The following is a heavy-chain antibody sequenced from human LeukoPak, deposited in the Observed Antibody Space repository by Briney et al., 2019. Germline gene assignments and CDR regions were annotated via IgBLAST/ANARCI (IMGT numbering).Heavy chain of an antibody. D-gene: IGHD2-15*01. CDR2: ITCSSTV. Sequence: GGSLRLSCAASGFTFSNYSMNWVRQAPGKGLEGVSYITCSSTVYYAGSVKGRFTISRDNAKNSLFLQMNSLRAEDTAVYYCARDYCSGPKCYFIDYWGQGALVTVSS. J-gene: IGHJ4*02. CDR3: ARDYCSGPKCYFIDY. CDR1: GFTFSNYS. V-gene: IGHV3-48*04.